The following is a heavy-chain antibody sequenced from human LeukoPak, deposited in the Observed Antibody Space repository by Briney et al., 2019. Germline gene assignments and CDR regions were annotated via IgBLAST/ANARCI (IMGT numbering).Heavy chain of an antibody. CDR1: GGSISSYY. CDR2: IYYSGST. Sequence: SETLSLTCTVSGGSISSYYWSWIRQPPGKGLEWIGYIYYSGSTNYNPSLKSRVTISVDTSKNQFSLKLSSVTAADTAVYYCAREGGDYLIEAFDIWGQGTMVTVSS. V-gene: IGHV4-59*01. D-gene: IGHD4-17*01. CDR3: AREGGDYLIEAFDI. J-gene: IGHJ3*02.